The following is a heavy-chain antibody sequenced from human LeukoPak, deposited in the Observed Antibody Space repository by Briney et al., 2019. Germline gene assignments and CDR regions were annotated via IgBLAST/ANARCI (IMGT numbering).Heavy chain of an antibody. D-gene: IGHD3-22*01. CDR2: MNPNSGNT. Sequence: ASVKVSCKASGYTFTSYDINWVRQATGQGLEWMGWMNPNSGNTGYAQKFQGRVTMTRNTSISTAYMELSRLRSDDTAVYYCARDRVYYYDSSGSLLTNDYWGQGTLVTVSS. J-gene: IGHJ4*02. CDR3: ARDRVYYYDSSGSLLTNDY. V-gene: IGHV1-8*01. CDR1: GYTFTSYD.